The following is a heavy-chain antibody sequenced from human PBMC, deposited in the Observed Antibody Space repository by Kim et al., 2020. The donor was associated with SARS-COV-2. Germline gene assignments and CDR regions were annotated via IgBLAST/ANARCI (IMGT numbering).Heavy chain of an antibody. CDR2: ISYDGSNK. D-gene: IGHD3-22*01. Sequence: GGSLRLSCAASGFTFSSYAMHWVRQAPGKGLEWVAVISYDGSNKYYADSVKGRFTISRDNSKNTLYLQMNSLRAEDTAVYYCARGGVYSDSSGYHFDYWG. J-gene: IGHJ4*01. CDR1: GFTFSSYA. V-gene: IGHV3-30*04. CDR3: ARGGVYSDSSGYHFDY.